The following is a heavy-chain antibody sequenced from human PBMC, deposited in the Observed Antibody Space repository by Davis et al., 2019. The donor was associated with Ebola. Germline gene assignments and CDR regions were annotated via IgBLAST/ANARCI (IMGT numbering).Heavy chain of an antibody. CDR1: QFNFTGAW. CDR3: TRDRAYKSFDL. CDR2: TNPDASEK. V-gene: IGHV3-7*01. D-gene: IGHD5-24*01. J-gene: IGHJ5*02. Sequence: PGGSLRLSCAGSQFNFTGAWMNWVRQAPGKGLEWVASTNPDASEKYYVDSARGRFTISRDNAKKSLYLQMNSLRVEDTAIYYCTRDRAYKSFDLWGQGTLVTVSS.